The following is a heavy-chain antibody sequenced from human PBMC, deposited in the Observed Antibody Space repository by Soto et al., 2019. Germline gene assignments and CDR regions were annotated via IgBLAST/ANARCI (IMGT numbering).Heavy chain of an antibody. D-gene: IGHD5-12*01. J-gene: IGHJ4*02. CDR3: ARAEGDGYNLGSGGFDY. Sequence: QVQLQESGPGLVKPSQTLSFTCTVSGGSISSGGYYWSWIRQHPGKGLEWIGYIYYSGSTYYNPSLKSRVTISVDTSKNQFSLKLSSVTAADTAVYYCARAEGDGYNLGSGGFDYWGQGTLVTVSS. CDR1: GGSISSGGYY. V-gene: IGHV4-31*03. CDR2: IYYSGST.